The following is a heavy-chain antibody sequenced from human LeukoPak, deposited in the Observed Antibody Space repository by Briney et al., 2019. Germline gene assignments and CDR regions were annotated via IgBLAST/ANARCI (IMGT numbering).Heavy chain of an antibody. CDR2: IYYSGST. Sequence: SETLSLTCTVSGGSISSSSYYWGWIRQPPGKGLEWIGSIYYSGSTYYNPSLKTRVTISVDTSKNQFSLKLSSVTAADTAVYYCARDLLDPKLGYCGGNTCYFLQPFDYWGQGTLVTVSS. D-gene: IGHD2-15*01. CDR3: ARDLLDPKLGYCGGNTCYFLQPFDY. CDR1: GGSISSSSYY. J-gene: IGHJ4*02. V-gene: IGHV4-39*02.